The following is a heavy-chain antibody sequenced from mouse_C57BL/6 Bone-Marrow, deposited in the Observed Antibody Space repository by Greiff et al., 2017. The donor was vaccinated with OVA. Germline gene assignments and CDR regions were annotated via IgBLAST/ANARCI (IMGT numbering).Heavy chain of an antibody. V-gene: IGHV1-15*01. CDR1: GYTFTDYE. Sequence: VQLQQSGAELVRPGASVTLSCKASGYTFTDYEMHWVKQTPVHGLEWIGAIDPETGGTAYNQKFKGKAILTADKSSSTAYMELRSLTSEDSAVYYCTRGYDYDCAWFAYWGQGTLVTVSA. CDR3: TRGYDYDCAWFAY. D-gene: IGHD2-4*01. J-gene: IGHJ3*01. CDR2: IDPETGGT.